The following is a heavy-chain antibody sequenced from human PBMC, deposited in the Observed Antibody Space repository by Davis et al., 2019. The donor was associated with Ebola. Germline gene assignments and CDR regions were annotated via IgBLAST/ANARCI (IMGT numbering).Heavy chain of an antibody. J-gene: IGHJ4*02. Sequence: GESLKISCAASGFTFSSYWMHWVRQAPGKGLVWVSRINRDGSSTSYAASVKGRFTISRDNAKNTLYLQMNSLRAEDTAVYYCARGIGEDWGQGTLVTVSS. CDR3: ARGIGED. CDR1: GFTFSSYW. D-gene: IGHD2-21*01. V-gene: IGHV3-74*01. CDR2: INRDGSST.